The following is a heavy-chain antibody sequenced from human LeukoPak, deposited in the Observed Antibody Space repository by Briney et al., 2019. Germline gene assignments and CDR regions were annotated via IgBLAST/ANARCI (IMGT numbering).Heavy chain of an antibody. Sequence: SETLSLTCAVYGGSFSGYYWSWIRQPPGKGLEWIGETNHSGSTNYNPSLKSRVTISVDTSKNQFSLKLSSVTAADTAVYYCARPDGTYYYDSSGYSYWGQGTLVTVSS. CDR3: ARPDGTYYYDSSGYSY. CDR1: GGSFSGYY. J-gene: IGHJ4*02. D-gene: IGHD3-22*01. CDR2: TNHSGST. V-gene: IGHV4-34*01.